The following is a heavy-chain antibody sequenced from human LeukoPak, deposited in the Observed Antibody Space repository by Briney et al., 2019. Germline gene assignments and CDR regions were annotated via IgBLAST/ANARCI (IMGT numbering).Heavy chain of an antibody. Sequence: PGGSLRLSCAASGFTFSSYAMSWVRQAPGKGLEWVSAISGSGGSTYYADSVKGRFTISRDNSKNTPYLQMNSLRAEDTAVYYCAKAALWFGELLPFDYWGQGTLVTVSS. CDR1: GFTFSSYA. D-gene: IGHD3-10*01. CDR2: ISGSGGST. CDR3: AKAALWFGELLPFDY. V-gene: IGHV3-23*01. J-gene: IGHJ4*02.